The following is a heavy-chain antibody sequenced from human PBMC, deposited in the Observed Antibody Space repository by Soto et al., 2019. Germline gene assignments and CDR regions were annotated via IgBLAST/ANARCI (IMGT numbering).Heavy chain of an antibody. J-gene: IGHJ6*02. CDR2: VNAGNGDT. V-gene: IGHV1-3*01. D-gene: IGHD2-2*01. Sequence: QVHLVQSGAEVKRPGASVKVSCKASGYTFTNYAMHWVRQAPGQRLEWMGWVNAGNGDTKYSQKFQGRVTITRDTSASTAYMEVSSLRSEDTAVYYCARVYCSTTTCYGYYAMDVWGQGTTVTVSS. CDR1: GYTFTNYA. CDR3: ARVYCSTTTCYGYYAMDV.